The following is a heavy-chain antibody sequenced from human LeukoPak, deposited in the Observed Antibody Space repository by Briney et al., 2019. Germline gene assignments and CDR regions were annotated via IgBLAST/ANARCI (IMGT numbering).Heavy chain of an antibody. CDR2: IKSKTDGGTT. J-gene: IGHJ3*02. CDR1: GFTFSNAW. CDR3: TTVLLWFGELLPDAFGI. D-gene: IGHD3-10*01. Sequence: GGSLRLSCAASGFTFSNAWMSWVRQAPGKGLEWVGRIKSKTDGGTTDYAAPVKGRFTISRDDSKNTLYLQMNSLKTEDTAVYYCTTVLLWFGELLPDAFGIWGQGTMVTVSS. V-gene: IGHV3-15*01.